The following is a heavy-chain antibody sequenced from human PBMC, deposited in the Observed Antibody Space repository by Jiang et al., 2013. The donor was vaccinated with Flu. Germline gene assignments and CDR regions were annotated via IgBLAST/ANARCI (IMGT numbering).Heavy chain of an antibody. V-gene: IGHV3-21*01. CDR3: ARDNGVFWASERDY. CDR2: ISSSSSYI. Sequence: VQLLESGGGLVKPGGSLRLSCAASGFTFSSYSMNWVRQAPGKGLEWVSSISSSSSYIYYADSVKGRFTISRDNAKNSPYLQMNSLRAEDTAVYYCARDNGVFWASERDYWGQGTLVTVSS. D-gene: IGHD2-8*01. J-gene: IGHJ4*02. CDR1: GFTFSSYS.